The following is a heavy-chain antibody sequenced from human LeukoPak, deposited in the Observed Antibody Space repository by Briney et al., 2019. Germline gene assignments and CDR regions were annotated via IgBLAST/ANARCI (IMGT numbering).Heavy chain of an antibody. CDR3: AKDFSHSSGWYWYFDY. D-gene: IGHD6-19*01. J-gene: IGHJ4*02. Sequence: GRSLRLSCAASGFTLSSYGMHWVRQTPGKGLEWVAVISYDGNNKYYADSVKGRFTISRDNSKNTLYLQMNSLRAEDTAVFYCAKDFSHSSGWYWYFDYWGQGTLVTVSS. CDR1: GFTLSSYG. V-gene: IGHV3-30*18. CDR2: ISYDGNNK.